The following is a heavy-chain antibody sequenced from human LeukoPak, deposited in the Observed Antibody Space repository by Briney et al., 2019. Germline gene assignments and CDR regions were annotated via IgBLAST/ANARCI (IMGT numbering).Heavy chain of an antibody. J-gene: IGHJ4*02. D-gene: IGHD3-16*01. CDR3: ARGKSLAYFDY. CDR1: GYSISSGYY. Sequence: PSETLSLTCAVSGYSISSGYYWGWIRQPPGKGLEWIGYIYYSGSTNYNPSLKSRVTISVDTSKNQFSLKLSSVTAADTAVYYCARGKSLAYFDYWGQGTLVTVSS. V-gene: IGHV4-61*01. CDR2: IYYSGST.